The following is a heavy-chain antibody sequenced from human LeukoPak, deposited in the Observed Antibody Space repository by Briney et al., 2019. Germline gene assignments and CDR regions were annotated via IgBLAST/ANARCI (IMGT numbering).Heavy chain of an antibody. Sequence: GRYLRLSCAASGFTFSSYGMHWVRQAPGKGLEWVAVISYDGSNKYYADSVKGRFTISRDNSKNTLYLQMNSLRAEDTAVYYCAKGVTTGYWGQGTLVTVSS. CDR1: GFTFSSYG. CDR2: ISYDGSNK. V-gene: IGHV3-30*18. CDR3: AKGVTTGY. J-gene: IGHJ4*02. D-gene: IGHD4-17*01.